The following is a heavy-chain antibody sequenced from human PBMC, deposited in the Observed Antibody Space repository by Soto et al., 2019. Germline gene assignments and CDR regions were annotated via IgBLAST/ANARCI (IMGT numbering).Heavy chain of an antibody. D-gene: IGHD3-10*01. J-gene: IGHJ3*02. CDR2: INPNSVGT. CDR1: GYTFTGHY. V-gene: IGHV1-2*02. Sequence: ASVKVSCKASGYTFTGHYMHWVRQAPGQGLEWMGWINPNSVGTTYAQKFQGRVTMTRDTSISTAYMELSRLRSDDTAVYYCAREPMFRAAPCFDIWGQGTMVTVSS. CDR3: AREPMFRAAPCFDI.